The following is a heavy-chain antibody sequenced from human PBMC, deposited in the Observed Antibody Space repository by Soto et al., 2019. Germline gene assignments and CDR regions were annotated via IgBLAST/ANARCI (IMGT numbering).Heavy chain of an antibody. J-gene: IGHJ6*02. CDR2: INAGNGNT. CDR1: GYTFTSYA. V-gene: IGHV1-3*01. Sequence: QVQLVQSGAEVKKPGASVKVSCKASGYTFTSYAMHWVRQAPGQRLEWMGWINAGNGNTKYSQKFQGRVTITRDTSASTAHMELSSLRSEDTAVYYCASERVKGSGSPSRYYYGMDVWGQGTTVTVSS. D-gene: IGHD3-10*01. CDR3: ASERVKGSGSPSRYYYGMDV.